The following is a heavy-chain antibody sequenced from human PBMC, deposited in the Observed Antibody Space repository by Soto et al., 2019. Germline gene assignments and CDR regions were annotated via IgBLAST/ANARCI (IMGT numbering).Heavy chain of an antibody. Sequence: EVQLVESGGGLVQPGGSLRLSCIASGFPFEDFDMHWVRQGPGKGLEWVSGIRWNSDNKAYADSVKGRFTISRDNAKKSLYLHNNILRGEDMAMYYCSKGQKLLSGHYWGVDLWGQGTLVTVSS. J-gene: IGHJ1*01. CDR3: SKGQKLLSGHYWGVDL. V-gene: IGHV3-9*03. D-gene: IGHD1-26*01. CDR2: IRWNSDNK. CDR1: GFPFEDFD.